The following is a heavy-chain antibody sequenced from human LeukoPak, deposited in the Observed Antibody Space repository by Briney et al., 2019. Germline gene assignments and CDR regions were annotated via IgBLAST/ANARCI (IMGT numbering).Heavy chain of an antibody. CDR3: ARDLGDDLTTVTTGNWLDP. CDR1: GYTFTSYG. CDR2: ISAYNGNT. J-gene: IGHJ5*02. Sequence: ASVKVSCKASGYTFTSYGISWVRQAPGQGSEWMGWISAYNGNTNYAQKLQGRVTMTTGASTSTAYMELRSLRSDDTAVYYCARDLGDDLTTVTTGNWLDPWGQGTQVTVSS. D-gene: IGHD4-17*01. V-gene: IGHV1-18*01.